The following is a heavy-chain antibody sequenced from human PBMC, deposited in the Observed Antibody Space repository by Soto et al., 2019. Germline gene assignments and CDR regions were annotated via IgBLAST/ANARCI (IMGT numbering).Heavy chain of an antibody. J-gene: IGHJ2*01. Sequence: QVQLVESGGGVVQPGRSLRLSCAASGFTFSSYAMHWVRQAPGKGLEWVAVISYDGSNKYYADSVKGRFTISRDNSKNTLYLQMNSLRTEDTAVYYCARPLWRDDYNWRDFDLWGRGTLVTVSS. CDR2: ISYDGSNK. D-gene: IGHD4-4*01. CDR1: GFTFSSYA. V-gene: IGHV3-30-3*01. CDR3: ARPLWRDDYNWRDFDL.